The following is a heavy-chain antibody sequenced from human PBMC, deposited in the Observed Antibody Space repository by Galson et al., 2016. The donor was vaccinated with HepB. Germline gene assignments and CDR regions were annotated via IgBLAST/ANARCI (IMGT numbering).Heavy chain of an antibody. D-gene: IGHD1-26*01. CDR2: MKEDGIER. J-gene: IGHJ4*02. Sequence: SLRLSCAGSGFSFGRYWMSWFRQAPGKGLEWVANMKEDGIERHYVDSVRGRFTISRDNAKNSLYLQMDSLRADDTADYYCARGAYRGSYFDSWSQGTLVTVSS. CDR1: GFSFGRYW. CDR3: ARGAYRGSYFDS. V-gene: IGHV3-7*03.